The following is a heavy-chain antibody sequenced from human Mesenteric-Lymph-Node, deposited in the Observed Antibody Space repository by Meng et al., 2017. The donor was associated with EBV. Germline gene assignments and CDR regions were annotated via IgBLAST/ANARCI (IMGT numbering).Heavy chain of an antibody. V-gene: IGHV4-34*01. CDR2: VNHGGTT. CDR1: GASFSDYY. D-gene: IGHD3-16*01. J-gene: IGHJ5*02. CDR3: ATIGTFASNIDP. Sequence: QEPLQQWGGGLVKPSETLSLTCAVYGASFSDYYWTWIRQPPGKGLEWIGEVNHGGTTIYNPSLESRITISVDTSKNQFSLKLTSVTAADTAVYYCATIGTFASNIDPWGQGTLVTVSS.